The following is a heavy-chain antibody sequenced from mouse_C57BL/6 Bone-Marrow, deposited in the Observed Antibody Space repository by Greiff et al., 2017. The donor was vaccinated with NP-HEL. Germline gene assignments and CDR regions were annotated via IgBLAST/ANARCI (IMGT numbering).Heavy chain of an antibody. CDR2: IDPSDSYT. V-gene: IGHV1-69*01. CDR3: ARDEGTTVAVDY. Sequence: QVQLQQSGAELVMPGASVKLSCKASGYTFTSYWMHWVKQRPGQGLEWIGEIDPSDSYTNYNQKFKGKSTLTVDKSSSTAYMQLSSLTSEDSAVYYCARDEGTTVAVDYWGQGTTLTVSS. D-gene: IGHD1-1*01. J-gene: IGHJ2*01. CDR1: GYTFTSYW.